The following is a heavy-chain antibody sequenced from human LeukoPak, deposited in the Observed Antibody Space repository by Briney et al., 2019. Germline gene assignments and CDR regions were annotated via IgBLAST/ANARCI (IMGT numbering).Heavy chain of an antibody. CDR3: AKDTVS. D-gene: IGHD4-17*01. J-gene: IGHJ5*02. CDR2: ISGSGGST. V-gene: IGHV3-23*01. CDR1: GFTFNRFA. Sequence: GSLRLSCAALGFTFNRFAISWVRQAPGKGLEWVSAISGSGGSTYYADSVKGRFAISRDNSKNTLYLQMNSLRAEDTAVYYCAKDTVSWGQGTLVTVSS.